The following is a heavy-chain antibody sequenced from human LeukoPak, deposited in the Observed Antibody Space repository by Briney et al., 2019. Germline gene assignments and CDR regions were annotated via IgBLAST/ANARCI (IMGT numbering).Heavy chain of an antibody. V-gene: IGHV3-7*04. D-gene: IGHD6-13*01. CDR3: AREQKPVLSEFDGFDY. J-gene: IGHJ4*02. Sequence: GGSLRLSCAASGFTFSSYWMSWVRQAPGKGLEWVANIKQDGSEKYYVDSVKGRFAISRDNAKNSLYLQMNSLRAEDTAVYYCAREQKPVLSEFDGFDYWGQGTLVTVSS. CDR2: IKQDGSEK. CDR1: GFTFSSYW.